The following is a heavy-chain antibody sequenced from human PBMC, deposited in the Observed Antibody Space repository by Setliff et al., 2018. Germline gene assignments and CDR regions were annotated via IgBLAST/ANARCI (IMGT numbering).Heavy chain of an antibody. D-gene: IGHD3-16*01. J-gene: IGHJ4*02. Sequence: GGSLRLSCAASGFSFSNHNMNWFRQIPGKGLEWVSAICGGCSDRHYADSVKGRFTISRDDADSSLYLYMNSLRVDDTAVYFCARDGGEYWGQGTLVTVSS. CDR2: ICGGCSDR. V-gene: IGHV3-21*01. CDR3: ARDGGEY. CDR1: GFSFSNHN.